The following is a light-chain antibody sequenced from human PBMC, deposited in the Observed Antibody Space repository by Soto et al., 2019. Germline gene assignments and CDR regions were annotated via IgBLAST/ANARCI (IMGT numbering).Light chain of an antibody. CDR3: QQRSNWPSIT. V-gene: IGKV3-11*01. Sequence: EIVLTQSPATLSLSPGERATLSCRASQSVSSYLAWYQQKPGQAPRLLIYDASNRATGIPARFSGSGSGTDFTLTISRLAPEDFAVYYCQQRSNWPSITFGQGTDWRL. J-gene: IGKJ5*01. CDR1: QSVSSY. CDR2: DAS.